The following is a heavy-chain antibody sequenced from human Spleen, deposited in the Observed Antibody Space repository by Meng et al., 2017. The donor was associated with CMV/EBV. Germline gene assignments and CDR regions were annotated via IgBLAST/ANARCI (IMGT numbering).Heavy chain of an antibody. J-gene: IGHJ4*02. CDR1: GFTFTSSA. CDR2: IVVGSGNT. V-gene: IGHV1-58*01. D-gene: IGHD2-21*02. Sequence: SVKVSCKASGFTFTSSAVQWVRQARGQRLEWIGWIVVGSGNTNYAQKFQERVTITRDTSISTGYIEMSGLTSDDTAVYYCARGLGTVIFFDFWGQGTLVTVSS. CDR3: ARGLGTVIFFDF.